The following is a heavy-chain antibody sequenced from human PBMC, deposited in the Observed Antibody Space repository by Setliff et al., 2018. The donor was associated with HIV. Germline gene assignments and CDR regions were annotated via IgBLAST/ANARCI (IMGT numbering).Heavy chain of an antibody. CDR3: ARAQGVDYYDSLGY. V-gene: IGHV4-39*02. Sequence: SETLSLTCTVSGVSTSSSNYYWGWIRQPPGKGLDWIGYISYTGRTYYNPSLKSRVTISVDTSKNTLSLQMKSLRAEDTAVYYCARAQGVDYYDSLGYWGQGTLVTVSS. CDR2: ISYTGRT. CDR1: GVSTSSSNYY. J-gene: IGHJ4*02. D-gene: IGHD3-10*01.